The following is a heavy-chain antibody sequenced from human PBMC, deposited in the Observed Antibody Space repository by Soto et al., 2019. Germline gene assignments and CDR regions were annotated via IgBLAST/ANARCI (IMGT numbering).Heavy chain of an antibody. Sequence: EVQLLESGGGLVQPGGSLRLSCAASGFTFSSYAMSWVRQAPGKGLEWVSAISGSGGSTYYADSVKGRFTISRDKSKNTLYLKMTSLRAEDTAVYYCAKSPPRYCSGVRCYSWSYYYGMDVSGQGTTVTVSS. D-gene: IGHD2-15*01. CDR3: AKSPPRYCSGVRCYSWSYYYGMDV. CDR1: GFTFSSYA. CDR2: ISGSGGST. J-gene: IGHJ6*02. V-gene: IGHV3-23*01.